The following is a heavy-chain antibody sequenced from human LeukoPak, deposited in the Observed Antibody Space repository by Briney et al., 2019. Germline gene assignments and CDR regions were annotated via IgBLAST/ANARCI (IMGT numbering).Heavy chain of an antibody. D-gene: IGHD5-12*01. V-gene: IGHV4-30-2*01. Sequence: SSQTLSLTCTVSGGSISSGGYYWSWIRQPPGKGLEWIGYIYHSGSTYYNPSLKSRVTISVDTSKNQFSLKLSSVTAADTAVYYCARDSDYDLPFDYWGQGTLVTVSS. CDR1: GGSISSGGYY. CDR2: IYHSGST. CDR3: ARDSDYDLPFDY. J-gene: IGHJ4*02.